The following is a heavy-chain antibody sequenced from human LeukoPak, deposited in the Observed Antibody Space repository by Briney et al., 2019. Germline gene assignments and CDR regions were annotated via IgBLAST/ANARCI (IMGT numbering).Heavy chain of an antibody. CDR2: INHSGST. J-gene: IGHJ4*02. CDR1: GGSFSGYY. V-gene: IGHV4-34*01. CDR3: ASFCSSTSCFGDY. Sequence: SETLSLTCAVYGGSFSGYYWSWIRQPPGKGLEWIGEINHSGSTSYNPSLKSRVTISVDTSKNQFSLKLSSVTAADTAVYYCASFCSSTSCFGDYWGQGTLVTVSS. D-gene: IGHD2-2*01.